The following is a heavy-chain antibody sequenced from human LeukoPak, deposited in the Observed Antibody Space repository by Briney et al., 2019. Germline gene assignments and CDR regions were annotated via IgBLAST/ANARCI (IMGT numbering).Heavy chain of an antibody. V-gene: IGHV3-21*01. CDR2: ISSSSSYI. Sequence: PGGSLRPSCAASGFTFSSYSMNWVRQAPGKGLEWVSSISSSSSYIYYADSVKGRFTISRDNAKNSLYLQMNSLRAEDTAVYYCASILKSANADYWGQGTLVTVSS. CDR1: GFTFSSYS. D-gene: IGHD4/OR15-4a*01. CDR3: ASILKSANADY. J-gene: IGHJ4*02.